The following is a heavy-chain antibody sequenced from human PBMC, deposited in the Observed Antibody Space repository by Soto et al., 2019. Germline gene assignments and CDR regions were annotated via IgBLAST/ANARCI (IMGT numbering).Heavy chain of an antibody. J-gene: IGHJ5*02. CDR1: GFTVSSNY. D-gene: IGHD3-22*01. Sequence: EVQLVESGGGLVQPGGSLRLSCAASGFTVSSNYMSWVRQAPGKGLEWVSVIYSGGTTYYADSVKGRFTISRDNSKIMLYLQMNSLRAEDTAVYYCARNGDSSDYRGWFDPWGQGTLVTVSS. V-gene: IGHV3-66*01. CDR2: IYSGGTT. CDR3: ARNGDSSDYRGWFDP.